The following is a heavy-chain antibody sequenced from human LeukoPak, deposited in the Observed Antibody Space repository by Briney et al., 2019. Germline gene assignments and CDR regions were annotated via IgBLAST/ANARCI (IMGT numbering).Heavy chain of an antibody. CDR1: GGSVSSGTYY. Sequence: SETLSLTCTVSGGSVSSGTYYWSWIRQPPGKGLEWIGYIYYSGSTNYNPSLQSRVTISVDTSKNQFSLKLSSVTAADTAVYYCARRYCSSTSCYTPHGHYYYYMDVWGKGTTVTVSS. D-gene: IGHD2-2*02. CDR3: ARRYCSSTSCYTPHGHYYYYMDV. V-gene: IGHV4-61*01. J-gene: IGHJ6*03. CDR2: IYYSGST.